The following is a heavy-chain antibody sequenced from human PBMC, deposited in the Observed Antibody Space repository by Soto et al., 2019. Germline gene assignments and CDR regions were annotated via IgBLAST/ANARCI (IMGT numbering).Heavy chain of an antibody. V-gene: IGHV3-7*01. J-gene: IGHJ5*02. CDR2: IKQDGSEK. CDR1: GFTFSSYW. CDR3: ARDNRVATIYWFDP. D-gene: IGHD5-12*01. Sequence: GGSLRLSCAASGFTFSSYWMSWVRQAPGKGLEWVANIKQDGSEKYYVDSVKGRFTISRDNAKNSLYLQMNSLRAEDTAVYYCARDNRVATIYWFDPWGQGTLVTVSS.